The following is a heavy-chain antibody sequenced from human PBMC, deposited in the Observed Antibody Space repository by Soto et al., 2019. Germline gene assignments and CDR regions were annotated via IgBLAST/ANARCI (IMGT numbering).Heavy chain of an antibody. CDR2: INHSGST. J-gene: IGHJ4*02. V-gene: IGHV4-34*01. Sequence: SETLSLTCAVYGGSFSGYYWSWIRQPPGKGLEWIGEINHSGSTNYNPSPKSRVTISVDTSKNQFSLKLSSVTAADTAVYYCARVVVVVAAPFDYWGQGTLVTVSS. D-gene: IGHD2-15*01. CDR3: ARVVVVVAAPFDY. CDR1: GGSFSGYY.